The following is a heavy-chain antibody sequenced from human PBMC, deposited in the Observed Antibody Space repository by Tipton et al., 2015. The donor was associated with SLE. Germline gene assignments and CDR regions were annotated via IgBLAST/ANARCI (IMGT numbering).Heavy chain of an antibody. D-gene: IGHD5-12*01. CDR1: GGSISSGGYY. V-gene: IGHV4-31*03. CDR2: IYYSGST. J-gene: IGHJ5*02. CDR3: AREGRLNSGYASGDNWFGP. Sequence: GLVKPSETLSLTCTVSGGSISSGGYYWSWIRQHPGKGLEWIGYIYYSGSTYYNPSLKSRVTISVDTAKNQFSLKLSSVTAADTAVYYCAREGRLNSGYASGDNWFGPWGQGTLVPVSS.